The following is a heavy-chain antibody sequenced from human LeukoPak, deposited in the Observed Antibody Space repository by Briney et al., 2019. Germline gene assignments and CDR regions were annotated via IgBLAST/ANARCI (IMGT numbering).Heavy chain of an antibody. Sequence: GASVKVSCKATGGTFSSYAINWVRQATGQGLEWMGWMNANSGGTNYAQKFQGRVTMTRDTSISTAYMELSRLRSDDTAVYYCAREGEYCSSTSCSQGAFDIWGQGTMVTVSS. J-gene: IGHJ3*02. V-gene: IGHV1-2*02. D-gene: IGHD2-2*01. CDR2: MNANSGGT. CDR1: GGTFSSYA. CDR3: AREGEYCSSTSCSQGAFDI.